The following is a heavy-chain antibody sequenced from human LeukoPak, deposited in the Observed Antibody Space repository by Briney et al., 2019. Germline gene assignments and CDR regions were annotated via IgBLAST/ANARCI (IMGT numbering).Heavy chain of an antibody. Sequence: PSESLSLTCTVSGGSISSYDWSWIRLPPGKGLEWIGYIYYSGSTNYNPSLKSRVTISVDTSKNQFSLKLSSVTAADTAVYYCARHGRGYFDYWGQGTLVTVS. J-gene: IGHJ4*02. D-gene: IGHD3-10*01. CDR3: ARHGRGYFDY. V-gene: IGHV4-59*08. CDR1: GGSISSYD. CDR2: IYYSGST.